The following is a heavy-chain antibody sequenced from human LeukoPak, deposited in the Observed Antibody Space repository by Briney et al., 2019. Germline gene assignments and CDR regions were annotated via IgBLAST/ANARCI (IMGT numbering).Heavy chain of an antibody. Sequence: SETLSLTCTVSGGSISIYYWSWIRQPPGKGLEWIGYVYNSENTNYNPSLKSRATISADTSKNQFSLKLNSVTAADTAVYYCARGIAVAGAPSHDFWGQGTLVTVSS. V-gene: IGHV4-59*01. CDR3: ARGIAVAGAPSHDF. CDR2: VYNSENT. CDR1: GGSISIYY. J-gene: IGHJ4*02. D-gene: IGHD6-19*01.